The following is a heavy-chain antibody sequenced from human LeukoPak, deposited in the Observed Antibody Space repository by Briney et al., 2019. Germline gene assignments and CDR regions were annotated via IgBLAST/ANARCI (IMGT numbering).Heavy chain of an antibody. CDR3: RRGFGGGEYFDS. V-gene: IGHV3-21*01. Sequence: PGGSLRLSRATSGFTLSSFKMTWVRQAPGKGLEWVASISPSSSYISYADSLKCRVTISRDNAKHPLFLQMSSLRAEDTAVYYCRRGFGGGEYFDSWGQGTLVSVSS. CDR2: ISPSSSYI. D-gene: IGHD3-16*01. J-gene: IGHJ4*02. CDR1: GFTLSSFK.